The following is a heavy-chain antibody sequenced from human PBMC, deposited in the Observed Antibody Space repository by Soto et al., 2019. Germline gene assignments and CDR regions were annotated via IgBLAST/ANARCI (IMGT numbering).Heavy chain of an antibody. Sequence: GGSLRLSCAASGFTFSSYGMHWVRQAPGKGLEWVAVISYDGSNKYYADSVKGRFTISRDNSKNTLYLQMNSLRAEDTAVYYCAKDDGYSYGFFYSYYGMDVWGQGTTVTVSS. CDR2: ISYDGSNK. CDR1: GFTFSSYG. J-gene: IGHJ6*02. CDR3: AKDDGYSYGFFYSYYGMDV. D-gene: IGHD5-18*01. V-gene: IGHV3-30*18.